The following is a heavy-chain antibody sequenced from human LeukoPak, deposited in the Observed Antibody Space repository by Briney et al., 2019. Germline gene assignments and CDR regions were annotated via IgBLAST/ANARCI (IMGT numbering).Heavy chain of an antibody. CDR3: ARDFVGGDYFVDY. CDR2: IWFDGSNE. Sequence: GGSLRLSCTASGFNFSYYAMHWVRQAPGKGLAWVALIWFDGSNEYYADSVKGRFTISRDNSKNTLYLQMNSLRAEDTAVYYCARDFVGGDYFVDYWGQGTLVTVSS. V-gene: IGHV3-33*01. D-gene: IGHD4-17*01. CDR1: GFNFSYYA. J-gene: IGHJ4*02.